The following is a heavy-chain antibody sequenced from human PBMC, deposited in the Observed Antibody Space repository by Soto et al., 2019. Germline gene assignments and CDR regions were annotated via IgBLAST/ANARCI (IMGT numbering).Heavy chain of an antibody. D-gene: IGHD3-10*01. CDR2: ISYTGNT. CDR1: GGSISSSYSH. Sequence: SETLSLTCNVSGGSISSSYSHWGWIRQPPGMGLEWIGVISYTGNTYYSPSLKSRVIISVDTSKNQFSLKLRSVTAADTAVYYCARRNYPYYFDYWGQGTLVTVS. CDR3: ARRNYPYYFDY. J-gene: IGHJ4*02. V-gene: IGHV4-39*01.